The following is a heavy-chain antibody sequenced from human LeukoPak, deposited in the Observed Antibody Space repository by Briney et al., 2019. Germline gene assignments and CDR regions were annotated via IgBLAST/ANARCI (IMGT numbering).Heavy chain of an antibody. CDR1: GFTFSSYG. Sequence: GGSLRLSCAASGFTFSSYGMHWVRQAPGKGLEWVSSISSSSSYIYYADSVKGRFTISRDNAKNSLYLQMNSLRAEDTAVYYCARTSWGSYRYYYFDYWGQGTLVTVSS. J-gene: IGHJ4*02. CDR2: ISSSSSYI. CDR3: ARTSWGSYRYYYFDY. D-gene: IGHD3-16*02. V-gene: IGHV3-21*01.